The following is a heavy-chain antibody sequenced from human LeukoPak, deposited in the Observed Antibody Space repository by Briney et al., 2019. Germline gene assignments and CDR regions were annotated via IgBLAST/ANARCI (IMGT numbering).Heavy chain of an antibody. J-gene: IGHJ6*03. Sequence: ASVKVSCKASGYTFTSYVINWVRQATGQGREWMGWMNPNSGNTGYAQKFQGRVTMTRNTSISTAYMELSSLRSEDTAVYYCARGPYSYGLVYYYYMDVWGKGTTVTVSS. D-gene: IGHD5-18*01. CDR2: MNPNSGNT. V-gene: IGHV1-8*01. CDR1: GYTFTSYV. CDR3: ARGPYSYGLVYYYYMDV.